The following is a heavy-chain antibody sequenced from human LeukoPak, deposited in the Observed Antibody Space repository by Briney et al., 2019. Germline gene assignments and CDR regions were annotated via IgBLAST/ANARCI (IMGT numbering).Heavy chain of an antibody. CDR1: GFTFRDFS. Sequence: PGGSLRLSCVASGFTFRDFSMSWVRQAPRKGLEWVSAVSASADSTYYADSVKGRFTISRDNSKNTLFLQMNSLRAEDTAVYYCARRPAIFMDGVYYYSMDIWGQGTTVTVSS. CDR3: ARRPAIFMDGVYYYSMDI. CDR2: VSASADST. J-gene: IGHJ6*02. D-gene: IGHD2-2*01. V-gene: IGHV3-23*01.